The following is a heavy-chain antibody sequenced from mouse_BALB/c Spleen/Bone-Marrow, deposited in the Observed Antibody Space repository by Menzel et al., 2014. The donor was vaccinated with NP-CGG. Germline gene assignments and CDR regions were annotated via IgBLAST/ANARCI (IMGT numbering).Heavy chain of an antibody. J-gene: IGHJ3*01. CDR2: IYPGSGST. V-gene: IGHV1-55*01. Sequence: QVQLQQSGAELVKPGTSVKLSCKASGYNFTSYWINWVKLRPGQGLEWIGEIYPGSGSTNYNEKFKSKATLTADTSSSTNTMHLSRRASEASALSYCSRFTRLELLDYWGQGTTVTVSA. CDR1: GYNFTSYW. CDR3: SRFTRLELLDY. D-gene: IGHD3-1*01.